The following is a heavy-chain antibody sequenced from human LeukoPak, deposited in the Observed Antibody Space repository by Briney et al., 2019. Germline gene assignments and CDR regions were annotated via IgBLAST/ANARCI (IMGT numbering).Heavy chain of an antibody. CDR2: IYYSGST. Sequence: SETLSLTCTVSGGSISSYYWSWIRQPPGKGLEWIGYIYYSGSTNYNPSLKSRVTISVGTSKNQFSLKLSSVTAADTAVYYCAAGLKVTKGGYYFDYWGQGTLVTVSS. CDR1: GGSISSYY. D-gene: IGHD2-21*02. CDR3: AAGLKVTKGGYYFDY. V-gene: IGHV4-59*08. J-gene: IGHJ4*02.